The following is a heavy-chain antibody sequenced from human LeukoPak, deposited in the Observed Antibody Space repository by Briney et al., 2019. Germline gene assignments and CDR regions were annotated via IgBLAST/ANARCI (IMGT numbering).Heavy chain of an antibody. J-gene: IGHJ4*02. V-gene: IGHV3-9*01. CDR1: GLTFDDYA. CDR2: ISWNSGSV. CDR3: AKDRGYSYGYSEAYFDY. Sequence: GGSLRLSCAASGLTFDDYAMHWVRQAPGKGLEWVSGISWNSGSVGYADSVKGRFTISRDNAKNSLYLQMNSLRAEDTALYYCAKDRGYSYGYSEAYFDYWGQGTLVTVSS. D-gene: IGHD5-18*01.